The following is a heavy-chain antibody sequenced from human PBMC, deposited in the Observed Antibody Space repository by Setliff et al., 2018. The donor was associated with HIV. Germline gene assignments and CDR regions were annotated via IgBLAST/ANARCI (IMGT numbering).Heavy chain of an antibody. CDR1: DSSISSSNW. CDR2: IYHTQNT. Sequence: TSETLSLTCAVSDSSISSSNWWRWVRQPPGKGLEWIGEIYHTQNTNYSPSLKSRVTISVDKSKNQFSLKLTSVTAADTAVYYCARGANFWSGYDSWGQGTLVTVSS. D-gene: IGHD3-3*01. J-gene: IGHJ4*02. V-gene: IGHV4-4*02. CDR3: ARGANFWSGYDS.